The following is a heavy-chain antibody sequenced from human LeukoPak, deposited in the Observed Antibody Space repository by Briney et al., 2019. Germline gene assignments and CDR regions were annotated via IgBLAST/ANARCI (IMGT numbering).Heavy chain of an antibody. J-gene: IGHJ2*01. V-gene: IGHV4-59*08. Sequence: SETLSLTCTVSGGSISSYYWSWIRQPPGKGPEWIGYIYYSGSTNYNPSLKSRVTISVDTSKNQFSLKLSSVTAADTAVYYCARLEYYDSSARYWYFDLWGRGALVTVSS. CDR2: IYYSGST. D-gene: IGHD3-22*01. CDR1: GGSISSYY. CDR3: ARLEYYDSSARYWYFDL.